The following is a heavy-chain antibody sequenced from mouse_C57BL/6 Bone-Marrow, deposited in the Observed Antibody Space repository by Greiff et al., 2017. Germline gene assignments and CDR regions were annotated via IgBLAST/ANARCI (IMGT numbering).Heavy chain of an antibody. J-gene: IGHJ3*01. CDR1: GYTFTDHT. CDR3: AINYCGSRGWFAY. Sequence: VQLQQSDAELVKPGASVKISCKVSGYTFTDHTIHWMKQRPEQGLEWIGYIYPRDGSTKYNEKFKGKATLTADKSSSTAYMQLNSLTSEDSAVYFCAINYCGSRGWFAYWGQGTLVTVSA. CDR2: IYPRDGST. V-gene: IGHV1-78*01. D-gene: IGHD1-1*01.